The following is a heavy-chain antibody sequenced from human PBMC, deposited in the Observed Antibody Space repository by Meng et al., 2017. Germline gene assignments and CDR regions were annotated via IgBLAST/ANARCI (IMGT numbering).Heavy chain of an antibody. CDR3: ARDLYCTNGVCYVFDY. CDR1: GYSISSGYY. J-gene: IGHJ4*02. D-gene: IGHD2-8*01. V-gene: IGHV4-38-2*02. Sequence: SETLSLTCAVSGYSISSGYYWGWIRQPPGKGLEWIGSIYHSGSTYYNPSLKSRVTISVDTSKNQFSLKLSSVTAADTAVYYCARDLYCTNGVCYVFDYWGQGNRVNGAS. CDR2: IYHSGST.